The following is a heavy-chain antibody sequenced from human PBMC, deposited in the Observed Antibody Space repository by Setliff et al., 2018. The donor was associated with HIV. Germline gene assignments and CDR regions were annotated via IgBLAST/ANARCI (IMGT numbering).Heavy chain of an antibody. CDR1: GFSFSTYG. V-gene: IGHV3-33*08. CDR3: ARSRAAGFDY. D-gene: IGHD6-13*01. Sequence: GSLRLSCAASGFSFSTYGMHWVRQAPGKGLEWVAVIWHDGSNENYADSVKGRFTISRDNAKNSLYLQMNSLRAEDTAVYYCARSRAAGFDYWGQGTLVTVSS. J-gene: IGHJ4*02. CDR2: IWHDGSNE.